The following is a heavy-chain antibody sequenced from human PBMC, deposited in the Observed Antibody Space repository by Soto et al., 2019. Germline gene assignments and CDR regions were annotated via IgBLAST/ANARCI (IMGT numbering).Heavy chain of an antibody. D-gene: IGHD1-26*01. CDR1: GFTFSSYG. Sequence: GGSLRLSCAASGFTFSSYGMYWVRQAPGKGLEWVARISYDGSDQFYGDSVKGRFTISRDNSKNTLYLQMNSLRSEDTAVYYCATGVGATSFFDYWGQGTLVTVSS. CDR2: ISYDGSDQ. V-gene: IGHV3-30*03. CDR3: ATGVGATSFFDY. J-gene: IGHJ4*02.